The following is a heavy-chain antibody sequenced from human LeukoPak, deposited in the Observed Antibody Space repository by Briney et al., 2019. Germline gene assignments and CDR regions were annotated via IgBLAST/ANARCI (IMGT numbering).Heavy chain of an antibody. CDR2: ISSSSSYI. CDR3: ARDPGYSYGYYYYMDV. CDR1: GFTFSSYS. D-gene: IGHD5-18*01. J-gene: IGHJ6*03. Sequence: PGGSLRLSCAASGFTFSSYSMNWVRQAPGKGLEWVSSISSSSSYIYYADSVKGRFTISRDNAKNSLYLQMNSLRAEDTAVYYCARDPGYSYGYYYYMDVWGKGTTVTVSS. V-gene: IGHV3-21*01.